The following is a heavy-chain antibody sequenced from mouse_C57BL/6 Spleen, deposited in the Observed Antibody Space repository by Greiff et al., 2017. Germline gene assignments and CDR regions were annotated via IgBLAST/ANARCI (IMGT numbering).Heavy chain of an antibody. D-gene: IGHD2-5*01. J-gene: IGHJ4*01. Sequence: VQLQQPGAELVRPGTSVKLSCKASGYTFTSYWMHWVKQRPGQSLEWIGVIDPSDSYTNYTQKFKGKATLTVDTSSSTSYMQLSSLTAEDSAVYYCARGGYSNYYAMDYWGQGTSVTVSS. CDR1: GYTFTSYW. V-gene: IGHV1-59*01. CDR2: IDPSDSYT. CDR3: ARGGYSNYYAMDY.